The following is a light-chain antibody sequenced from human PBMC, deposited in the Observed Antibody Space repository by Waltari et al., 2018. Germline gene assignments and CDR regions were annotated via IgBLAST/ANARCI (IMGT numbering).Light chain of an antibody. CDR3: QSYENSVGV. Sequence: NFMLTQPHSVSESPGKTVIISCTRSSGSIAGNYVQWYQQRPGGAPTTVIFDDNRRPSGVPDRFSGSIDSSSNSASLTISGLETEDEADYYCQSYENSVGVFGGGTKLTVL. CDR2: DDN. J-gene: IGLJ3*02. CDR1: SGSIAGNY. V-gene: IGLV6-57*03.